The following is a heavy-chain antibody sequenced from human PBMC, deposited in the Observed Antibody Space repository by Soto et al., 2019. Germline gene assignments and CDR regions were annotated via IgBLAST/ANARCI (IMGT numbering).Heavy chain of an antibody. D-gene: IGHD2-15*01. CDR2: IYYSGIT. CDR3: AREPSRRTCSGNRCSSVSTFDL. Sequence: QVQLQESGPGLVKPSETLSLTCTVSGGSISNFYWSWIRQTPGKRLEWIGFIYYSGITKYNPSLKSRVSISRYTSRNEISPKLTSVTAADTAVYFCAREPSRRTCSGNRCSSVSTFDLWGQGTMVTVSS. V-gene: IGHV4-59*12. CDR1: GGSISNFY. J-gene: IGHJ3*01.